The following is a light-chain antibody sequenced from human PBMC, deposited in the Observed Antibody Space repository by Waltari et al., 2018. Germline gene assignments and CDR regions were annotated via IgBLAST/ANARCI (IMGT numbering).Light chain of an antibody. CDR3: RQGVQRPQT. CDR2: LGS. V-gene: IGKV2-28*01. CDR1: QSLMYSNGYNY. Sequence: DIVVTQSPLSLPVTPGEPASISCKSSQSLMYSNGYNYLDWYLQKPGQSPQLLNYLGSNRASGDPDRVSGSGSGTDFTQKSSRVEAEDVGVYYCRQGVQRPQTFGPGTKVEIK. J-gene: IGKJ3*01.